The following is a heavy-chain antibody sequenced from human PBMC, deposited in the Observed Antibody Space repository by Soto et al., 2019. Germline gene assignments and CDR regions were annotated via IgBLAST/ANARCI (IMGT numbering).Heavy chain of an antibody. D-gene: IGHD3-3*01. V-gene: IGHV3-30*18. CDR1: GFTFSSYG. CDR2: ISYDGSNK. CDR3: AKDEYYDFWSGYYGVGY. J-gene: IGHJ4*02. Sequence: GGSLRLSCAASGFTFSSYGMHLVRQAPGKGLEWVAVISYDGSNKYYADSVKGRFTISRDNSKNTLYLQMNSLRAEDTAVYYCAKDEYYDFWSGYYGVGYWGQGTLVTVSS.